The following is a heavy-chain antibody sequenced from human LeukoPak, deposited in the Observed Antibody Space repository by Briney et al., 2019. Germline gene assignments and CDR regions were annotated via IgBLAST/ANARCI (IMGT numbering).Heavy chain of an antibody. CDR2: TNPNSGGT. CDR1: GYTFTGYY. Sequence: ASVKVSCKASGYTFTGYYMHWVRQAPGQGLEWMGWTNPNSGGTNYAQKFQGRVTMTRDTSISTAYMELSRLRSDDTAVYYCARGPGNYEAYFDYWGQGTLVTVSS. CDR3: ARGPGNYEAYFDY. D-gene: IGHD3-16*01. V-gene: IGHV1-2*02. J-gene: IGHJ4*02.